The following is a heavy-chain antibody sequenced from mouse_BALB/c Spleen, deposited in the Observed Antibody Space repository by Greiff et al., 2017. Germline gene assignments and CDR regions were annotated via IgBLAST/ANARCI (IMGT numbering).Heavy chain of an antibody. V-gene: IGHV1S137*01. D-gene: IGHD1-1*01. CDR2: ISTYYGDA. CDR1: GYTFTDYA. CDR3: ARNYYGSSPWFAY. Sequence: VQLQQSGAELVRPGVSVKISCKGSGYTFTDYAMHWVKQSHAKSLEWIGVISTYYGDASYNQKFKGKATMTVDKSSSTAYMELARLTSEDSAIYYCARNYYGSSPWFAYWGQGTLVTVSA. J-gene: IGHJ3*01.